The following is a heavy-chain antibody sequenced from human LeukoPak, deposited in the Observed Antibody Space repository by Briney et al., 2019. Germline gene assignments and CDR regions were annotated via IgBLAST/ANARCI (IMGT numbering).Heavy chain of an antibody. Sequence: GESLKIYCKGYGYSFTNYWIGWVRQMPGKGLEWMGIIYPGDSDTRYSPSFQGQVTISADKSISTAYLQWSSLKASDTAMSYCARQNDFRLDYWGQGTLVTVSS. CDR2: IYPGDSDT. CDR3: ARQNDFRLDY. J-gene: IGHJ4*02. V-gene: IGHV5-51*01. D-gene: IGHD3-3*01. CDR1: GYSFTNYW.